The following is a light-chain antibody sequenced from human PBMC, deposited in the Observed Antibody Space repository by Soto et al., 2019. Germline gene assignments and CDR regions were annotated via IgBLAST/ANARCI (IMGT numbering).Light chain of an antibody. CDR2: GAS. CDR3: QQYGSSPPRT. J-gene: IGKJ1*01. V-gene: IGKV3-20*01. Sequence: EIVLTQSPDTLSLSPGERATLSCRAIQSVSSSYLAWYQQKPGQAPRLLIYGASSRATGIPDRFSGSGSGTDFTLTISRLEPEDFAVYYCQQYGSSPPRTFGQGTKVDIK. CDR1: QSVSSSY.